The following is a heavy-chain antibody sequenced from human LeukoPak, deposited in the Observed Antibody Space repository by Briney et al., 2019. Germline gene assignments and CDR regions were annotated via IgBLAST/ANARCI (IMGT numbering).Heavy chain of an antibody. V-gene: IGHV3-23*01. CDR2: VSGSGGST. J-gene: IGHJ4*02. CDR1: GFTYSNYA. D-gene: IGHD2-2*01. Sequence: AGGTLTLSCAVSGFTYSNYAMTWVRQAPGKGLEWVSSVSGSGGSTYYEDYVKGRFTISRDNSKNKLYLQMNSLRAEDTAVYYCAKGGLGCSSTSCFDYWGQGTLVTVSS. CDR3: AKGGLGCSSTSCFDY.